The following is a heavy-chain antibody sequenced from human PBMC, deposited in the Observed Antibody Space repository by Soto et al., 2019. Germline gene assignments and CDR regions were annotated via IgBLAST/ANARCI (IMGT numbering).Heavy chain of an antibody. J-gene: IGHJ6*02. Sequence: LRLSCAASGFTFSVNAMNWVRQGPGMGLEWVSAISGSGGSTYYADSVKGRFTISRGNSKDTLYLQMDSLRGEDTAVYYCAKDHSVYSGYDYYYGMDVWGQGTTVTVSS. CDR1: GFTFSVNA. CDR3: AKDHSVYSGYDYYYGMDV. CDR2: ISGSGGST. D-gene: IGHD5-12*01. V-gene: IGHV3-23*01.